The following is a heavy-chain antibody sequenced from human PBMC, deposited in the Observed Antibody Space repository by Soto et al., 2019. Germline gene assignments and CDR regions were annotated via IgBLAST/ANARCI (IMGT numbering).Heavy chain of an antibody. Sequence: QVQLQESGPGLVKPSETLSLTCTVSGGSISSYYWSWIRQPPGKGLEWIGYIYYSGSTNYNPSLKSRVTISVDTSRTHFSLKLTSVTAADTAVYYCARGPFITGTPFPWFDPWAREPWSPSPQ. CDR1: GGSISSYY. CDR2: IYYSGST. J-gene: IGHJ5*02. CDR3: ARGPFITGTPFPWFDP. V-gene: IGHV4-59*01. D-gene: IGHD1-7*01.